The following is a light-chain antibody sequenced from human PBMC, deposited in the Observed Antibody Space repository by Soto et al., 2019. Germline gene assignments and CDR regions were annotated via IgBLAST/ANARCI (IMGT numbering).Light chain of an antibody. V-gene: IGKV1-27*01. CDR2: ALS. CDR3: QKNNSAPYT. CDR1: QGISNH. Sequence: IQMTQSPSSLSASVGDRVTITCRASQGISNHLAWYQQKPGKVPKLLIYALSTLQSGVPSRFSGSESDQDFTLTISSLQPEDIATYYCQKNNSAPYTFVQGNKLEIK. J-gene: IGKJ2*01.